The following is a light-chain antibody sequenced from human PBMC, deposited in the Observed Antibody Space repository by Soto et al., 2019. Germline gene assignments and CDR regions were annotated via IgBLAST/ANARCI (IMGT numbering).Light chain of an antibody. V-gene: IGKV3-20*01. CDR1: QSVSSN. CDR3: QQYGSSRWT. J-gene: IGKJ1*01. CDR2: GAS. Sequence: EIVLTQSPGTLSLSPGERATLSCRASQSVSSNLAWYQQKPGQAPRLLIYGASSRATGIPDRFSGSGSGADFTLTISGLEPEDFAVYYCQQYGSSRWTFGQGTKVDNK.